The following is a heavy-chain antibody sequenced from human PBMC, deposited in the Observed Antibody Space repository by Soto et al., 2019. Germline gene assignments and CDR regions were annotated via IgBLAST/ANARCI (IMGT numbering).Heavy chain of an antibody. CDR2: IWNDGSNK. Sequence: GGSLRLSCAASGFTFSSYGMHWVRQAPGKGLEWVAVIWNDGSNKYYADSVKGRFTISRDNSKNTLYLHMNSLRAEDTAVYYCARDRGDNYYGSGSYYAFDIWGQGTMVTVSS. CDR1: GFTFSSYG. J-gene: IGHJ3*02. V-gene: IGHV3-33*01. D-gene: IGHD3-10*01. CDR3: ARDRGDNYYGSGSYYAFDI.